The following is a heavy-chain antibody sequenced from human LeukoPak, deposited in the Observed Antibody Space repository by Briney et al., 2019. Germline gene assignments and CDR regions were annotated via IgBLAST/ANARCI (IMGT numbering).Heavy chain of an antibody. J-gene: IGHJ4*02. D-gene: IGHD5-18*01. Sequence: PGRSLRLSCAASGFTFSSYGMHWVRQAPGKGLEWVAVISYDGSNKYYADSVKGRFTISRDNSKNTLYLQMNSLRAEDTAVYYCASRGYSYGFHFDYWGQGTLVTVSS. CDR1: GFTFSSYG. CDR3: ASRGYSYGFHFDY. V-gene: IGHV3-30*03. CDR2: ISYDGSNK.